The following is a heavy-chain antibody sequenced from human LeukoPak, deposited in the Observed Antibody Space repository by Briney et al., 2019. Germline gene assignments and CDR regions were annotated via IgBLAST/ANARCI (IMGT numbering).Heavy chain of an antibody. CDR2: LYSSGST. CDR3: ARRRRDGDNFDL. V-gene: IGHV4-59*01. CDR1: GGSFSGYY. Sequence: PSETLSLTCAVYGGSFSGYYWSWIRQPPGKGLEWIGYLYSSGSTNYNPSLKSRVTISEDTSKNQFSLKLSSVTAADTATYYCARRRRDGDNFDLWGQGTLVTVSS. J-gene: IGHJ4*02. D-gene: IGHD5-24*01.